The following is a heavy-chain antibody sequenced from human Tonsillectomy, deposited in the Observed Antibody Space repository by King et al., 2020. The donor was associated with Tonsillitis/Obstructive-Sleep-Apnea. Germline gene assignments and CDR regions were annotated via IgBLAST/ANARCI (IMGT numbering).Heavy chain of an antibody. D-gene: IGHD2-2*01. J-gene: IGHJ5*02. CDR1: GGSISSSSYY. Sequence: LQLQESGPGLVKPSETLSLTCTVSGGSISSSSYYWGWIRQPPGKGLEWIGSIYYSGSTNYNPALKSRVTISVDTSKNQFSLKLSSVTAADTAVYYCARHSTSFDPWGQGTLVTVSS. CDR3: ARHSTSFDP. CDR2: IYYSGST. V-gene: IGHV4-39*01.